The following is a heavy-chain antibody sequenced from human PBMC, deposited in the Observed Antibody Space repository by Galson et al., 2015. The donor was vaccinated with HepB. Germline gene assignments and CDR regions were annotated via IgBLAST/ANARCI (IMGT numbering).Heavy chain of an antibody. J-gene: IGHJ6*02. Sequence: SLRLSCAASGFTFSSYWMSWVRQAPGKGLEWVANIKQDGSEKYYVDSVKGRFTISRDNAKNSLYLQMNSLRAEDTAVYYCAGDDDIVVVPAASHYYYYGMDVWGQGTTVTVSS. D-gene: IGHD2-2*01. V-gene: IGHV3-7*01. CDR2: IKQDGSEK. CDR1: GFTFSSYW. CDR3: AGDDDIVVVPAASHYYYYGMDV.